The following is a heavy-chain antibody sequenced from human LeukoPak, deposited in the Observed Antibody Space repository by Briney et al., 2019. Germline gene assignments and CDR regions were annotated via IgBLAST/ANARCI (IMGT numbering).Heavy chain of an antibody. D-gene: IGHD3-16*02. CDR1: GYTFTSYG. J-gene: IGHJ4*02. CDR3: ARNMITFGGVIVLSY. Sequence: ASVKVSCKASGYTFTSYGISWVRQAPGQGLEWMGWISAYNGNTKYAQKLQGRVTMTTDTSTSTAYMELRSLRSDDTAVYYCARNMITFGGVIVLSYWGQGTLVTVSS. V-gene: IGHV1-18*01. CDR2: ISAYNGNT.